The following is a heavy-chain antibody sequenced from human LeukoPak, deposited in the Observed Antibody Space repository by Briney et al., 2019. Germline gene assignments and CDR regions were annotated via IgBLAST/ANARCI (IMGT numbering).Heavy chain of an antibody. CDR1: GFTFSSYG. CDR2: IWYDGSNK. D-gene: IGHD5-12*01. J-gene: IGHJ4*02. Sequence: GGSLRLSCAASGFTFSSYGMHWVRQAPGKGLEWVAVIWYDGSNKYYADSVKGRFTISRDNSKNTLYLQMNSLRAEDTAVYYCAREGRSGYEIVTDYWGQGTLVTVSS. CDR3: AREGRSGYEIVTDY. V-gene: IGHV3-33*01.